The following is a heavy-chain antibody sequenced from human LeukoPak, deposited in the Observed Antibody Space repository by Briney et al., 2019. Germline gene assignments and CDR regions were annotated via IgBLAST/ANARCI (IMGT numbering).Heavy chain of an antibody. Sequence: GESLKISCKGSGHTFTSYWIGWVRQMPGKGLEWMGIIYPGDSDTRYSPSFQGQVTMSADKSISTAYLQWSSLKASDTAMYYCARQYNWHYDCWGQGTLVTVSS. CDR3: ARQYNWHYDC. CDR2: IYPGDSDT. J-gene: IGHJ4*02. CDR1: GHTFTSYW. V-gene: IGHV5-51*01. D-gene: IGHD1-20*01.